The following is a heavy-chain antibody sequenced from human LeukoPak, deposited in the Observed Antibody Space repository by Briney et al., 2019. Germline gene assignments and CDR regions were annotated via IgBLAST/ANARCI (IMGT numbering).Heavy chain of an antibody. CDR1: GFTFSSYA. CDR2: ISGSGGST. CDR3: AKGNYYFDSSGYFHFDS. J-gene: IGHJ4*02. D-gene: IGHD3-22*01. Sequence: PGGSLRLSCVASGFTFSSYAMSWVRQAPGKGLEWVSAISGSGGSTYYADSVEGRFTISRGNSKNTVYLQMNSLRVEDTAIYYCAKGNYYFDSSGYFHFDSWGQGTLVTVSA. V-gene: IGHV3-23*01.